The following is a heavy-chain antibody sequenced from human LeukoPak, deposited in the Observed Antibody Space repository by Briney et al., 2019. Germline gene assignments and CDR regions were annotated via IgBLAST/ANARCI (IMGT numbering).Heavy chain of an antibody. V-gene: IGHV4-34*01. D-gene: IGHD2-2*02. J-gene: IGHJ4*02. CDR2: INHSGST. CDR3: VYCSSTTCYMARPYY. Sequence: SETLSLTCAVYGGSFSGYYWSWIRQPPGKGLEWIGEINHSGSTNYNPSLKSRVTILVDTSKNQVSLELSSVTAADTAVYYSVYCSSTTCYMARPYYWGQGTLVTVSS. CDR1: GGSFSGYY.